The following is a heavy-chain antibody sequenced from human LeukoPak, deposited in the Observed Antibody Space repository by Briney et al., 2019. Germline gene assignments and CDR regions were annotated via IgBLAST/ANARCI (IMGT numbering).Heavy chain of an antibody. CDR1: GYTFTGYY. J-gene: IGHJ4*02. CDR2: INPNSGGT. V-gene: IGHV1-2*02. CDR3: ARDFVSWVYHYQYFDY. D-gene: IGHD1-26*01. Sequence: ASVKVSCKASGYTFTGYYMHWVRQAPGQGLEWMGWINPNSGGTNYAQKFQGRVTMTRDTSISTAYMELSRLRSDDTAVYYCARDFVSWVYHYQYFDYWGQGTLVTVSS.